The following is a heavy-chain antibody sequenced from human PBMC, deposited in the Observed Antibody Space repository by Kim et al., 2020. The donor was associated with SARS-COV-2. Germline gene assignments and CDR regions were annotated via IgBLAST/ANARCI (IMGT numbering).Heavy chain of an antibody. D-gene: IGHD1-26*01. CDR2: ISASGST. CDR3: ARSSADY. V-gene: IGHV4-4*07. Sequence: SETLSLTCTVSGGSISSYYWSWIRQPAGKGLEWIGRISASGSTNYNPSLKSRVTMSTDTSKNQFSLELSSVTAADTGVYYCARSSADYWGQGTLVTVSS. CDR1: GGSISSYY. J-gene: IGHJ4*02.